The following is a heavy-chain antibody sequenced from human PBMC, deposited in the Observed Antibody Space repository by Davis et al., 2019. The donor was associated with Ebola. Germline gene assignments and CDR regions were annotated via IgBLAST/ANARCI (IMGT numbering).Heavy chain of an antibody. CDR1: GYTLTELS. D-gene: IGHD3-10*01. CDR2: FDPEDGET. Sequence: ASVKVSCKVSGYTLTELSMHWVRQAPGKGLEWMGGFDPEDGETIYAQKFQGRVTMTEDTSTDTAYMELSSLRSEDTAVYYCATIAHTMVREVYYYYYGMDVWGQGTTVTVSS. J-gene: IGHJ6*02. V-gene: IGHV1-24*01. CDR3: ATIAHTMVREVYYYYYGMDV.